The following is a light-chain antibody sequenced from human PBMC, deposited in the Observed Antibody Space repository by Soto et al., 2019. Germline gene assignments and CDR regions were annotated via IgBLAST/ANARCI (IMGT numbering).Light chain of an antibody. Sequence: EIVMTQSPVTLSVSPGERATLSCRASQSVINNLAWYQQKPGQAPRLLIFSASTRVRGIPARFSGSGSGTEFTLTISSLQSEDFAIYYCQQYNDWPSGTFGGGTKVDIK. CDR3: QQYNDWPSGT. CDR1: QSVINN. V-gene: IGKV3-15*01. CDR2: SAS. J-gene: IGKJ4*01.